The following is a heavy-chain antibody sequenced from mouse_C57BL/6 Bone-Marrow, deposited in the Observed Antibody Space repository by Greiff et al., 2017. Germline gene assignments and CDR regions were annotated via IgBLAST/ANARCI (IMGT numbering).Heavy chain of an antibody. CDR2: ISSGSSTI. CDR3: ARRLLMDY. V-gene: IGHV5-17*01. J-gene: IGHJ4*01. Sequence: EVKLVESGGGLVKPGGSLKLSCAASGFTFSDYGMHWVRQAPKKGLEWVAYISSGSSTIYYADTVKGRFTISRDNATNTLFMQMTSLRSEDTAMYYCARRLLMDYCCHGTTATVSS. CDR1: GFTFSDYG.